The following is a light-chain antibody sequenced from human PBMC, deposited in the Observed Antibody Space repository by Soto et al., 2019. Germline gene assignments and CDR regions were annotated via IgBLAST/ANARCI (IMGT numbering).Light chain of an antibody. CDR3: QQYDTSPRT. V-gene: IGKV3-20*01. CDR2: GAS. J-gene: IGKJ1*01. CDR1: QSVSSNY. Sequence: EVMLTQSPGTLSLSPGERATLSCRASQSVSSNYLAWYQQKSGQAPRLLIYGASNRATGIPDRFSGSGSGTDFTLTIRRLEPEYFAVYYCQQYDTSPRTFGQWTKVEFK.